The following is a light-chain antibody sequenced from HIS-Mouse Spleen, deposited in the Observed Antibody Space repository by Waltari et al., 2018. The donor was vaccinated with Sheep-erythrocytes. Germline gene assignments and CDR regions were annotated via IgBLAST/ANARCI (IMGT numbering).Light chain of an antibody. Sequence: SYELTQPSSVSVSPGQTARITCSGDVLAKKYARWFQQKPGQAPVLVIYKDSERPSGIPGRFSGSSSGTTVTLTISGAQVEDEADYYCYSAADNNLVFGGGTKL. CDR2: KDS. V-gene: IGLV3-27*01. CDR1: VLAKKY. J-gene: IGLJ3*02. CDR3: YSAADNNLV.